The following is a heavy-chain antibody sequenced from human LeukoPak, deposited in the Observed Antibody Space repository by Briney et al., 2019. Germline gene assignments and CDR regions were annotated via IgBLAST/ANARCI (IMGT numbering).Heavy chain of an antibody. D-gene: IGHD3-22*01. CDR2: ISSSSSTI. V-gene: IGHV3-48*04. CDR1: GFTFSSYS. Sequence: GGSLRLSCAASGFTFSSYSMNWVRQAPGKGLEWVSYISSSSSTIYFADSVKGRFTISRDNAKNSLYLQMNSLRAEDTAVYYCARENYYDSSGLGYWGQGTLVTVSS. CDR3: ARENYYDSSGLGY. J-gene: IGHJ4*02.